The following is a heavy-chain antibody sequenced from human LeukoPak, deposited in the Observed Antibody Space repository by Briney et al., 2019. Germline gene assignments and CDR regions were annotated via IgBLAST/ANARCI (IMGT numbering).Heavy chain of an antibody. V-gene: IGHV1-46*01. CDR3: AALAVAGPFDY. D-gene: IGHD6-19*01. CDR1: GYTFTSYY. Sequence: ASVKVSCKASGYTFTSYYMHWVRQAPGQGLEWMGIINPSGGSTSYAQKFQGRVTMTRDTSTSTVYMELSRLRSEDTAVYYCAALAVAGPFDYWGQGTLVTVSS. J-gene: IGHJ4*02. CDR2: INPSGGST.